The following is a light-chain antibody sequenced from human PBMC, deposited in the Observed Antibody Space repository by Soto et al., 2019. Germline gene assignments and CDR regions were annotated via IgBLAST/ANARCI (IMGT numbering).Light chain of an antibody. V-gene: IGKV1-27*01. J-gene: IGKJ1*01. CDR3: QKYNKDSPAT. CDR1: QDIRHF. Sequence: QHPSSLSASIRHRVTFTYRASQDIRHFVAWYQQRPGEVPRLLIYCASTLQSGVPSRFSGSGFGTDFTLTITSLQPEDVATYYCQKYNKDSPATFAPGTKV. CDR2: CAS.